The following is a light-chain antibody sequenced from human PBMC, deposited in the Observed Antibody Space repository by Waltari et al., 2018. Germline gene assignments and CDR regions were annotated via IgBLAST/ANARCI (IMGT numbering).Light chain of an antibody. J-gene: IGLJ2*01. CDR1: ALPKQY. Sequence: SSELTQPPSVSVSPGQTASITCSADALPKQYGYWYQQKPGQAPVLVIYKDTERPSGSPWGVSGSSSGTTVTLTISGVQAEDEADYYCQAADSSGTYGVFGAGTKLTVL. CDR3: QAADSSGTYGV. V-gene: IGLV3-25*03. CDR2: KDT.